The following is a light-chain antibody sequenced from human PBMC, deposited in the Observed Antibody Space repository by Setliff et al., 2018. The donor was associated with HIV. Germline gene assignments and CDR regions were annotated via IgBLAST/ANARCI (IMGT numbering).Light chain of an antibody. CDR2: DVS. CDR3: CSYAGTYTYI. V-gene: IGLV2-11*01. CDR1: SSDVGAYNY. J-gene: IGLJ1*01. Sequence: QSVLAQPRSVSGSPGQSVTLSCTGSSSDVGAYNYVSWYQQYPGKAPKLIIYDVSKRPSGVPDRFSGSKSGDTASLTISGLQSEDEADYYCCSYAGTYTYIFGTG.